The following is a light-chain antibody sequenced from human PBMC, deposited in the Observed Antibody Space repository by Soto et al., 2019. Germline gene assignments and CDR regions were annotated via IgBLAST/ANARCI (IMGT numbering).Light chain of an antibody. V-gene: IGLV2-14*01. CDR3: SSYTSTSTPDV. CDR2: EVS. Sequence: QSALTQPASVSGSPGQSITISCTGTSSDIGNYDFVSWYQQVPGTAPKAMIYEVSSRPSGVSNRFSGSKSGNTASLTISGLQAEDEADYYCSSYTSTSTPDVFGTGTKVTVL. J-gene: IGLJ1*01. CDR1: SSDIGNYDF.